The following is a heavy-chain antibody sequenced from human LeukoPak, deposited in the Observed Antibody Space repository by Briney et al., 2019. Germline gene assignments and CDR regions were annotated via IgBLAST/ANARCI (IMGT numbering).Heavy chain of an antibody. CDR2: ISGSGVIT. V-gene: IGHV3-23*01. D-gene: IGHD1/OR15-1a*01. CDR1: GFTFSNYG. Sequence: GGSLRLSCAASGFTFSNYGMSWVRQAPGKGLEWVSGISGSGVITFYADSVKGRFTISRDNSRNTLFLQMNSLRAEDTAIYYCAKERSEQTRDDYFDCWGQGTLVTVSS. CDR3: AKERSEQTRDDYFDC. J-gene: IGHJ4*02.